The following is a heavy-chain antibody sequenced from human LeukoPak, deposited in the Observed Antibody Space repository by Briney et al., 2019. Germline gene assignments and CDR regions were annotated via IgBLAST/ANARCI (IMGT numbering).Heavy chain of an antibody. V-gene: IGHV4-61*02. J-gene: IGHJ3*02. D-gene: IGHD1-26*01. Sequence: LTLLCTLCSHSNYRGHYHWPRIPRPAAKGLQSIWRIYSSGSTNYNPSLKSRVTISADTTKNPFSLKMSSVTAADTAVYYCAREWDLSLGSDAFDIWGQGTMVTVSS. CDR1: SHSNYRGHYH. CDR2: IYSSGST. CDR3: AREWDLSLGSDAFDI.